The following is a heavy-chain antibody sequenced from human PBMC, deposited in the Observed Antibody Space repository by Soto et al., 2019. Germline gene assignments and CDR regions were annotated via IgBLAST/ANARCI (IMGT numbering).Heavy chain of an antibody. J-gene: IGHJ4*02. CDR2: ISDDSYTI. D-gene: IGHD2-2*02. CDR3: AESLSAFDNSYMDY. Sequence: PGGSLRLSCATSGFTFSDFDMSWVRQAPGKGPEWVSYISDDSYTIYYADSVRGRFTISRDNAKNSVDLQMNNLRAEDTAVYYCAESLSAFDNSYMDYWGQGTLVTVSS. V-gene: IGHV3-11*01. CDR1: GFTFSDFD.